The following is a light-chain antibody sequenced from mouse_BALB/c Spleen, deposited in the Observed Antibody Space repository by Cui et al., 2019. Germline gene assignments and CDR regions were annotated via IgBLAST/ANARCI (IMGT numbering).Light chain of an antibody. J-gene: IGKJ1*01. V-gene: IGKV4-80*01. CDR2: STS. CDR3: HQWSSYPWT. CDR1: SSVSY. Sequence: QFVLTHPRETISASLGEGNTLTCSTNSSVSYMHWYQQKSGTSPKLLIYSTSNLASGVPSRFSGSGSGTFYSLTISSVEAEDAADYYCHQWSSYPWTFGGGTKLEIK.